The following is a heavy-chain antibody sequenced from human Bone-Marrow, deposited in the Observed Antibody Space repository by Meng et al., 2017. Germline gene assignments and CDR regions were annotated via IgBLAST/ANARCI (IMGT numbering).Heavy chain of an antibody. J-gene: IGHJ4*02. D-gene: IGHD3-22*01. CDR1: GFTLSSYG. CDR2: IWYDGSNK. Sequence: GESLKILCAASGFTLSSYGMHWVRQAPGKGLEWVAVIWYDGSNKYYADSVKGRFTISRDNSKNTLYLQMNSLRAEDTAVYYCARDHYYDSSGYYEFDYWGQGTLVTVSS. CDR3: ARDHYYDSSGYYEFDY. V-gene: IGHV3-33*01.